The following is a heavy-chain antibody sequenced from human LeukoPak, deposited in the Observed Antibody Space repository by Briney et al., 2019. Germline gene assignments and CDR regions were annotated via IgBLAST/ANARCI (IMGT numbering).Heavy chain of an antibody. D-gene: IGHD3-16*02. CDR1: GFTFSSYA. Sequence: PGGSLRLSCAASGFTFSSYAMHWVRQAPGKGLEWVAVISYDGSNKYYADSVKGRFTISRDNAKNSLYLQMNSLRAEDTALYYCAKDRYGGYYYYMDVWGKGTTVTISS. CDR3: AKDRYGGYYYYMDV. J-gene: IGHJ6*03. V-gene: IGHV3-30*04. CDR2: ISYDGSNK.